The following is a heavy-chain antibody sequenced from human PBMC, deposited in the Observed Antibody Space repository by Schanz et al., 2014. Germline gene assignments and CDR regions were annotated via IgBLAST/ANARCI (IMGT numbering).Heavy chain of an antibody. J-gene: IGHJ3*01. D-gene: IGHD2-21*01. V-gene: IGHV3-33*06. CDR1: GFNISTYG. CDR3: TKGLLPVRALADVFDV. Sequence: QVQLVESGGGVVQPGRSLRLSCAASGFNISTYGMHWVRRAPGKGLEWVSFISYDGSLKSYLDSVKGRFTISRDNSKNILTMQMSSLRAEDTALYYCTKGLLPVRALADVFDVWGQGTMVTDSP. CDR2: ISYDGSLK.